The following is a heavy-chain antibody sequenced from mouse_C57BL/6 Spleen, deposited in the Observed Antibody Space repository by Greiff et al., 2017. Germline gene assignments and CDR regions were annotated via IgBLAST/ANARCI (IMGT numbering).Heavy chain of an antibody. J-gene: IGHJ1*03. CDR3: ARSGYYGSEYFDV. V-gene: IGHV1-52*01. CDR2: IDPSDSET. D-gene: IGHD1-1*01. CDR1: GYTFTSYW. Sequence: QVQLQQPGAELVRPGSSVKLSCKASGYTFTSYWMHWVKQRPIQGLEWIGNIDPSDSETHYNQKFKDKATLTVDKSSSTAYMQLSSLTSEDSAVYYCARSGYYGSEYFDVWGTGTTVTVSS.